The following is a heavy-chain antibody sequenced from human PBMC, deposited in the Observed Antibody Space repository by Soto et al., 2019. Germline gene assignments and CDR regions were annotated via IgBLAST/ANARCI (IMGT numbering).Heavy chain of an antibody. CDR3: ARESYYGSGATVVGY. CDR1: GGSFSGYY. V-gene: IGHV4-59*01. D-gene: IGHD3-10*01. J-gene: IGHJ4*02. Sequence: SETLSLTCAVHGGSFSGYYWDWIRQSPGKGLEWIGYIYYMGRTNYNPSLRSRVTISVDTSKNQFSLKLNSVTAADTAVYYCARESYYGSGATVVGYWGLGTLVTVSS. CDR2: IYYMGRT.